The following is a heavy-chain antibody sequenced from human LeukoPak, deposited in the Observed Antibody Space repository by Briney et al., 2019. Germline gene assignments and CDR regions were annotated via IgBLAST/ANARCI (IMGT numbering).Heavy chain of an antibody. CDR3: AKDRTGYSSSWLDY. CDR1: GFTFGDYA. Sequence: PGGSLRLSCTASGFTFGDYAMSWVRQAPGKGLEWVSAISGSGGSTYYADSVKGRFTISRDNSKNTLYLQMNSLRAEDTAVYYCAKDRTGYSSSWLDYWGQGTLVTVSS. V-gene: IGHV3-23*01. D-gene: IGHD6-13*01. CDR2: ISGSGGST. J-gene: IGHJ4*02.